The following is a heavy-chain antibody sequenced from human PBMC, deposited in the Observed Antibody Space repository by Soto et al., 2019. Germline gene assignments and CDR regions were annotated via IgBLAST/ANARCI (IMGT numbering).Heavy chain of an antibody. Sequence: PGESLKISCKGSGYSFTSYWIGWVRQMPGKGLEWMGIIYPGDSDTRYSPSFQGQVTISADKSISTAYLQWSSLKASDTAMYYCARHVGAYGVGSTYNWFDPWGQGTLVTVSS. J-gene: IGHJ5*02. V-gene: IGHV5-51*01. CDR1: GYSFTSYW. CDR2: IYPGDSDT. D-gene: IGHD1-26*01. CDR3: ARHVGAYGVGSTYNWFDP.